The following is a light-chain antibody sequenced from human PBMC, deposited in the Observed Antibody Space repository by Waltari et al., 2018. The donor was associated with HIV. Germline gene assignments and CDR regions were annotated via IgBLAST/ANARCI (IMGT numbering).Light chain of an antibody. CDR2: LNSDGSH. J-gene: IGLJ3*02. V-gene: IGLV4-69*01. CDR1: SGHSNYA. Sequence: QVVLTQSPSASASLGASVKLTCTLSSGHSNYAIAWHQLQPGKGPRYLMKLNSDGSHTKGDGIPDRFSGSSSGAERYLTISSLQSEDEADYYCQTWGTGIRVVGGGTKLTVL. CDR3: QTWGTGIRV.